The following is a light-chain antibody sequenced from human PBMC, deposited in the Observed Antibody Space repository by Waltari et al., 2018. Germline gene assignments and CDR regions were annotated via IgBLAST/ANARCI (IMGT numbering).Light chain of an antibody. CDR3: QQLIHYLWT. CDR2: SAS. J-gene: IGKJ1*01. Sequence: DIQLTQSPSFLSASVVDRVTITCRASQGISSYLAWYQQKPGKAPELLIYSASTLQSGVPSRFSASGSGTEFTLTISSLQPEDFATYHCQQLIHYLWTFGQGTKVEI. CDR1: QGISSY. V-gene: IGKV1-9*01.